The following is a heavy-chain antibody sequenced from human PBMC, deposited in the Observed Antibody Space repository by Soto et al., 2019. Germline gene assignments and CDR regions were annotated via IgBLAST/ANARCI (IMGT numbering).Heavy chain of an antibody. CDR1: GGSFSGCY. V-gene: IGHV4-34*01. J-gene: IGHJ4*02. Sequence: ETLSLTCAVYGGSFSGCYWSWIRQPPGKGLEWIGEINHSGSTNYNPSLKSRVTISVDTSKNQFSLKLSSVTAADTAVYYCGRLEGLATISYYFDDRGQGALVTVSS. CDR3: GRLEGLATISYYFDD. CDR2: INHSGST. D-gene: IGHD3-9*01.